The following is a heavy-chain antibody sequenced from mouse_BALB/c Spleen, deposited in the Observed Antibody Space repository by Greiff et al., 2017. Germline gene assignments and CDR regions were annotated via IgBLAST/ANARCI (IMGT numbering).Heavy chain of an antibody. CDR3: AREKDGTLYAMDY. V-gene: IGHV1S56*01. J-gene: IGHJ4*01. D-gene: IGHD1-1*01. CDR1: GYTFTSYY. CDR2: IYPGDGST. Sequence: QVQLQQSGPELVKPGASVKMSCKASGYTFTSYYIHWVKQRPGQGLEWIGWIYPGDGSTKYNEKFKGKTTLTADKSSSTAYMLLSSLTSEDSAIYFCAREKDGTLYAMDYWGQGTSVTVSS.